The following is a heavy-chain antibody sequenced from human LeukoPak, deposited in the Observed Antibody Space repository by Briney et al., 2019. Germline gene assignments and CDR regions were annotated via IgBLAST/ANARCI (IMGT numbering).Heavy chain of an antibody. CDR2: ISGDGSST. CDR3: VRDVGGSSFDY. Sequence: GRSLRLSCAASGFTFSSYWMHWVRQAPGKGLVWVSRISGDGSSTNYADSVKGRFTISRDSAKNTLYLQMNSLRAEDTAVYYCVRDVGGSSFDYWGQGTLVTVSS. D-gene: IGHD3-16*01. V-gene: IGHV3-74*01. J-gene: IGHJ4*02. CDR1: GFTFSSYW.